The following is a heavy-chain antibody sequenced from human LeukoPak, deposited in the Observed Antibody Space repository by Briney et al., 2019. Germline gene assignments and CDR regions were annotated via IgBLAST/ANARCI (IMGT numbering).Heavy chain of an antibody. D-gene: IGHD6-19*01. CDR2: IVPILEIT. V-gene: IGHV1-69*05. CDR1: GGTFSNYA. Sequence: GASVKVSCKASGGTFSNYAITWVRQASGQGFEFMGRIVPILEITNYAQKFQGRVTITTDESTSTAYMELSSLRSEDTAVYYCAGQSIAVAGGYYYYYMDVWGKGTTVTVSS. J-gene: IGHJ6*03. CDR3: AGQSIAVAGGYYYYYMDV.